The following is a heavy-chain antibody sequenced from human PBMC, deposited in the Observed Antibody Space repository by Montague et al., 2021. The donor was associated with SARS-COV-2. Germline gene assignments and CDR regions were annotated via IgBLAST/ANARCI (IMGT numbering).Heavy chain of an antibody. CDR3: AREREGSDIFDL. CDR1: GASVTSES. J-gene: IGHJ3*01. D-gene: IGHD2-21*01. CDR2: IYDTGII. Sequence: SETLSLTCSVSGASVTSESWGWIRQTPGKGLEWIAYIYDTGIIDYHPSLRSRTTIAVDTSKNQLSLKLTSASAADTAVYFCAREREGSDIFDLWGQGTMVTVSS. V-gene: IGHV4-59*02.